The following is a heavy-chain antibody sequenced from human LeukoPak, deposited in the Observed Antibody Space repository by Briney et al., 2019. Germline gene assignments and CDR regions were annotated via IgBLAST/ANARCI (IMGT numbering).Heavy chain of an antibody. D-gene: IGHD3-10*01. Sequence: GGSLRLSCAASGFTLSSYGMHWVRQAPGKGLEWVAYTQYDGSNKYYADSVKGRFTISRDNSQNTLFLHMTSLRGDDTAVYFWAKAGALGRGVSAIFDYWGQGTLVTVSS. CDR1: GFTLSSYG. J-gene: IGHJ4*02. CDR2: TQYDGSNK. V-gene: IGHV3-30*02. CDR3: AKAGALGRGVSAIFDY.